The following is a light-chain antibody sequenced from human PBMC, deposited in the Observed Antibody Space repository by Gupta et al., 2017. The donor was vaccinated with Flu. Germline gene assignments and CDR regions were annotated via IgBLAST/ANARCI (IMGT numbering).Light chain of an antibody. J-gene: IGKJ4*01. V-gene: IGKV1D-16*01. Sequence: DSLMLQAPSSLAAFVGETVIITCRASEDINRWLAWYQQRPGEAPKPLIFVASELQSGIPSRFSGTGSGTHFTLTNNNLQPEDFATYYCQQYETDPLTFGGGTKVEIK. CDR3: QQYETDPLT. CDR2: VAS. CDR1: EDINRW.